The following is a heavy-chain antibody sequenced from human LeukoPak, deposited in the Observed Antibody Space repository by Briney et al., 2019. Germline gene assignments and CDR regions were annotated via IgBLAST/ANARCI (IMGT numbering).Heavy chain of an antibody. CDR1: GYTFTSYG. D-gene: IGHD3-3*01. CDR2: ISAYNGNT. V-gene: IGHV1-18*01. Sequence: ASVKVSCKASGYTFTSYGISWVRQAPGQGLEWMGWISAYNGNTNYAQKLQGRVTMTTETSTSTAYMELRSLRPDDTAVYYCARWAGVVIINGWFDPWGQGTLVTVSS. J-gene: IGHJ5*02. CDR3: ARWAGVVIINGWFDP.